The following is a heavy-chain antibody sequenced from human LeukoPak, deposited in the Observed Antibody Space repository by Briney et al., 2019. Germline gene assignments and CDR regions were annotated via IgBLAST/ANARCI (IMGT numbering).Heavy chain of an antibody. D-gene: IGHD2-15*01. V-gene: IGHV3-7*01. J-gene: IGHJ5*02. CDR2: IKQDGSEK. CDR1: GFTFSSYW. CDR3: ARDLRCSGGSCHTNWFDP. Sequence: GGSLRLSCAASGFTFSSYWMSRVRQAPGNGLEWVANIKQDGSEKYYVDSVKGRFTIPRDNAKNSPYLQMNSLRAEDTAVYYCARDLRCSGGSCHTNWFDPWGQGTLVTVSS.